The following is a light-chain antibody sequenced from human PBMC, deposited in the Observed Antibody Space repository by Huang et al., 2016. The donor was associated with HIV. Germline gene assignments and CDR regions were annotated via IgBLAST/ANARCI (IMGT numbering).Light chain of an antibody. CDR1: QCISSY. Sequence: AIRITQSPSSLSASTGDRVTIACRASQCISSYLAWYQQEPGRAPRRLIYAASTLQSGVPSRFSGSGSESDFTLTISGLQSEDFATYYCQQYYTYPRTFGQGTKLEIK. J-gene: IGKJ1*01. V-gene: IGKV1-8*01. CDR2: AAS. CDR3: QQYYTYPRT.